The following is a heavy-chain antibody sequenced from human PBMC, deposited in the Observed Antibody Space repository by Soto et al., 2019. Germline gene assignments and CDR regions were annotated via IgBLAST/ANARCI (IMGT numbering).Heavy chain of an antibody. Sequence: PSETLSLTCAVNGGSISDYYWSWIRQPPGKGLEWIGEINRGGSTNYNPSLKSRVTISVDTSRNQFSLKLRSVTAADTAVYFCAKTRVAATDAVDSWGQGTLVTVSS. CDR1: GGSISDYY. D-gene: IGHD6-13*01. CDR2: INRGGST. CDR3: AKTRVAATDAVDS. V-gene: IGHV4-34*01. J-gene: IGHJ4*02.